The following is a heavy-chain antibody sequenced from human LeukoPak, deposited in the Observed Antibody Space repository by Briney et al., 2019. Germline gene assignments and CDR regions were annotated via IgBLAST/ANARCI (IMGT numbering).Heavy chain of an antibody. D-gene: IGHD6-13*01. J-gene: IGHJ6*03. CDR3: ARAPRAAGTIMSFDYYYYYYMDV. CDR2: INWNGGST. Sequence: GFTXXDYGMSWVRHAPGKGLEWVSGINWNGGSTGYADSVKGRFTISRDNAKNSLYLQMNSLRAEDTALYYCARAPRAAGTIMSFDYYYYYYMDVWGKGTTVTVSS. CDR1: GFTXXDYG. V-gene: IGHV3-20*03.